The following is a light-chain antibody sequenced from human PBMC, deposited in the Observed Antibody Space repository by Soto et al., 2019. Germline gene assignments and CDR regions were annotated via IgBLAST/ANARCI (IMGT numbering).Light chain of an antibody. J-gene: IGKJ2*01. CDR3: QQRGDWPLYT. Sequence: EIVLTQSPATLSLSPGERATLSCRASQNISYNLAWYQQKPGQAPRLLIYDASNRATGVPARFSGSGSGTDFTLSISSLEPEDFAVYYCQQRGDWPLYTFGQGSRLEIK. CDR1: QNISYN. CDR2: DAS. V-gene: IGKV3-11*01.